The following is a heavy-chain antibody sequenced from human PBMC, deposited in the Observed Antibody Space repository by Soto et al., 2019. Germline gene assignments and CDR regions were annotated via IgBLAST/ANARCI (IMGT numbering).Heavy chain of an antibody. V-gene: IGHV3-74*01. CDR1: GFTSSSYW. CDR2: ISNDGTST. D-gene: IGHD3-22*01. Sequence: EVQLVESGGGLVQPGGSLRLSCAASGFTSSSYWMHWVRQAPGKGLVWVSRISNDGTSTNYADSVKGRFTISRDNAKNTVYLEMNSLRAEDTAVYYCARDWYYYDTSDHFSADAFDIWGQGPTVTVSS. J-gene: IGHJ3*02. CDR3: ARDWYYYDTSDHFSADAFDI.